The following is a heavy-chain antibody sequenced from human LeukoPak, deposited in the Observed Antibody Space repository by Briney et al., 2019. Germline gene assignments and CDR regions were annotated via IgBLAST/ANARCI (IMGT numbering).Heavy chain of an antibody. CDR1: GYTFTSYD. J-gene: IGHJ4*02. V-gene: IGHV1-8*01. CDR3: ARGLSSSRRFDY. D-gene: IGHD6-13*01. CDR2: MNPNSGNT. Sequence: ASVKVSCKASGYTFTSYDINWVRQATGQGLEWMGWMNPNSGNTGYAQKFQGRVTMTRNTSISTAYMELSSLRSEGTAVYYCARGLSSSRRFDYWGQGTLVTVSS.